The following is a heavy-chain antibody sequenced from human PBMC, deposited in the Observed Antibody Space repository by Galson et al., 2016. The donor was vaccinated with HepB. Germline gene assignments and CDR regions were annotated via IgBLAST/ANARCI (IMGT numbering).Heavy chain of an antibody. D-gene: IGHD5-18*01. CDR1: GFDFSNYW. Sequence: SLRLSCAVSGFDFSNYWIHWVRQAPAKGLLWVSPISNDGSIKNYADSVRGRFTISRDNSKNMVYLQMNSLRIEDTAVYYCARLANTAVAADFESWGQGTVVTVSS. J-gene: IGHJ4*02. CDR3: ARLANTAVAADFES. CDR2: ISNDGSIK. V-gene: IGHV3-74*01.